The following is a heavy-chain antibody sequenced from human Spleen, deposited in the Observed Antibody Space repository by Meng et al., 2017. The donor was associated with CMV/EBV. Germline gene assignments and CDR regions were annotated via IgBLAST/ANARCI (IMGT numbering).Heavy chain of an antibody. J-gene: IGHJ6*02. D-gene: IGHD2-2*01. CDR1: GFTFSTYA. V-gene: IGHV3-23*03. CDR2: IYSGGTST. CDR3: AKDGQYQLPNGYYGMDV. Sequence: GESLKISCAASGFTFSTYAMSWVRQAPGKGLEWVSVIYSGGTSTYYADSVKGRFTISRDNSKNTLYLQMNSLRAEDTAVYYCAKDGQYQLPNGYYGMDVWGQGTTVTVSS.